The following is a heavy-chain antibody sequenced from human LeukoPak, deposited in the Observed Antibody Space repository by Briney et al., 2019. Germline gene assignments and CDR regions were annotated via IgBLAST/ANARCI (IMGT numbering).Heavy chain of an antibody. J-gene: IGHJ4*02. CDR2: INPNSGGT. CDR3: ASWMTTVITPDY. Sequence: ASVKVSCKASGYTFNGYYLHWVRQAPGQGLEWMGWINPNSGGTNYAQKFQGRVTMTRDTSISTAYMELSRLRSDDTAVYYCASWMTTVITPDYWGQGTLVTVSS. D-gene: IGHD4-11*01. CDR1: GYTFNGYY. V-gene: IGHV1-2*02.